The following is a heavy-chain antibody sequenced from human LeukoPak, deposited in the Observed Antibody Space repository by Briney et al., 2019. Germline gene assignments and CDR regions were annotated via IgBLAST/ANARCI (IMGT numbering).Heavy chain of an antibody. CDR1: GGSISSGSYY. V-gene: IGHV4-61*02. Sequence: SETLSLTCTVSGGSISSGSYYWSWIRRPAGKGLEWIGRIYTSGSTNYNPSLKSRVTISVDTSKNQFSLKLSSVTAADTAVYYCARVMVVTTPAYYYYMDVWGKGTTVTVSS. CDR3: ARVMVVTTPAYYYYMDV. J-gene: IGHJ6*03. CDR2: IYTSGST. D-gene: IGHD4/OR15-4a*01.